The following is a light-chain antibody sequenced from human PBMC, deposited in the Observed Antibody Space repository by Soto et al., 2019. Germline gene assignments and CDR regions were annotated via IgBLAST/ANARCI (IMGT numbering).Light chain of an antibody. Sequence: LTQPASVSGAPGQSITISCTGTSSDVGGYNYVSWYQQHPGKAPKFMIYDVSNRPSGVSNRFSGSKSGNTASLTISGLQAEDEADYYCCSYTTSNTRQIVFGAGTKVTVL. CDR3: CSYTTSNTRQIV. CDR2: DVS. V-gene: IGLV2-14*01. CDR1: SSDVGGYNY. J-gene: IGLJ1*01.